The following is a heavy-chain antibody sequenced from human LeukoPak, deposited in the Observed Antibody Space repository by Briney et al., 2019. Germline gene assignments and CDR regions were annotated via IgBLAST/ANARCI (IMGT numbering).Heavy chain of an antibody. J-gene: IGHJ5*02. V-gene: IGHV1-24*01. CDR2: FYPEDGET. Sequence: GASVKVSCKVSGYTLTELSMHWLRQAPGKGLEWMGGFYPEDGETIYAQKFQGRVTMTEDTSTDTAYTELSSLRSEDTAVYYCAQRRYCSGGSCYSSRWFDPWGQGTLVTVSS. CDR3: AQRRYCSGGSCYSSRWFDP. D-gene: IGHD2-15*01. CDR1: GYTLTELS.